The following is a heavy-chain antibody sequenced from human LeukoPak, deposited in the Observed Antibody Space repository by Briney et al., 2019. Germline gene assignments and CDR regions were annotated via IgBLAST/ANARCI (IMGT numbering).Heavy chain of an antibody. Sequence: PSETLSLTCTVSGGSISSYYWSWIRQPPGKGLEWIGYINYSGSTNYNPSLKSRVTISVDTSKNQFSLKLSSVTAADTAVYYCARRVTSNWFDPWGRGTLVTVSS. D-gene: IGHD2-21*02. CDR3: ARRVTSNWFDP. CDR1: GGSISSYY. J-gene: IGHJ5*02. V-gene: IGHV4-59*08. CDR2: INYSGST.